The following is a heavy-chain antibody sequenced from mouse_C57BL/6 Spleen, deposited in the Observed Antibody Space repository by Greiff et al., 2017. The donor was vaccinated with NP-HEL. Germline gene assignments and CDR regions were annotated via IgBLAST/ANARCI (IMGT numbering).Heavy chain of an antibody. V-gene: IGHV5-17*01. CDR1: GFTFSDYG. CDR2: ISSGSSTI. D-gene: IGHD2-12*01. CDR3: AREGGLRRGFAY. Sequence: EVHLVESGGGLVKPGGSLKLSCAASGFTFSDYGMHWVRQAPEKGLEWVAYISSGSSTIYYADTVKGRFTISRDNAKNTLFLQMTSLRSEDTAMYYCAREGGLRRGFAYWGQGTLVTVSA. J-gene: IGHJ3*01.